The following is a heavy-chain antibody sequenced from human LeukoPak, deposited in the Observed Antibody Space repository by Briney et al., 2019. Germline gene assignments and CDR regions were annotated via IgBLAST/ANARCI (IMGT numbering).Heavy chain of an antibody. CDR1: GGSVSSSGYY. V-gene: IGHV4-39*01. CDR2: VYYSGST. J-gene: IGHJ4*02. D-gene: IGHD1-1*01. CDR3: ARHILDSSGSMTDLSFDY. Sequence: PSETLSLTCNVSGGSVSSSGYYWGWIRQTPGKGLEWLGSVYYSGSTYLKPSLKSRVTISVDPSKNQFSLKLSSVTAADTSLYYCARHILDSSGSMTDLSFDYWGQGTLVTVSS.